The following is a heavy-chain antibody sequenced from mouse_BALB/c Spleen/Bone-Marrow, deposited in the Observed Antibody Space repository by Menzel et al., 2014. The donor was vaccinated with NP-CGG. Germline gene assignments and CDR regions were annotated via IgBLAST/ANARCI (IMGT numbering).Heavy chain of an antibody. CDR1: GYTFTDYA. J-gene: IGHJ1*01. Sequence: VQLQESGAELVRPGVSVKISCKGSGYTFTDYAMHWVKQSHAKGLEWIGVISTYYGDASYNQKFKGKATMTVDKSSSTAYMELARLTSEDSAIYYCARETLLRSGYFDVWGAGTTVTVSS. CDR2: ISTYYGDA. CDR3: ARETLLRSGYFDV. D-gene: IGHD1-2*01. V-gene: IGHV1S137*01.